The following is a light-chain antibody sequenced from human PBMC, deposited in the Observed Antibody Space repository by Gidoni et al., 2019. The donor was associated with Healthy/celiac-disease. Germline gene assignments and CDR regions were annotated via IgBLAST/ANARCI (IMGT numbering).Light chain of an antibody. V-gene: IGKV2-28*01. CDR2: LGS. CDR1: QSLLHSNGYNY. CDR3: MQALQTPRT. J-gene: IGKJ2*02. Sequence: DIVITHYPLSLPVTPGEPASISCRSSQSLLHSNGYNYLDWYLQKPWQSPQLLIYLGSNRASGVPDRFSGSGSGTDFTLKSSRVEAEDVGVYYCMQALQTPRTFGQGTKLEIK.